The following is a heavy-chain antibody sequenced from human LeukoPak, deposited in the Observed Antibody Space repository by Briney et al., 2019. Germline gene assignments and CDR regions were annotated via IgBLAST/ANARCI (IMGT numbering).Heavy chain of an antibody. D-gene: IGHD4-23*01. CDR3: ARGRPHGNDY. J-gene: IGHJ4*02. CDR2: IASDGSST. V-gene: IGHV3-74*01. Sequence: GGSLRLYCAASGFTFSSYWMNWVRQAPGKGLVWVSRIASDGSSTTYADSVKGRFSISRDNAKNTLYLQMNSLRVEDTAVYYCARGRPHGNDYWGQGTLVTVSS. CDR1: GFTFSSYW.